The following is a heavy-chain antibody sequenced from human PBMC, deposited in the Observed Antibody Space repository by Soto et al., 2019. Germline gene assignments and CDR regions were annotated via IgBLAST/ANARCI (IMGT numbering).Heavy chain of an antibody. CDR1: GDSVSSNSAT. D-gene: IGHD1-1*01. V-gene: IGHV6-1*01. CDR2: TYYRSKWYN. CDR3: AREYNGRIDAFDI. Sequence: PSQTLSLTCAISGDSVSSNSATWNWIRQSPSRGLEWLGRTYYRSKWYNDYAVSVKSRLIINPDISRNQFSLQLKSVTREDTALYYCAREYNGRIDAFDIWGQGTMVTVSS. J-gene: IGHJ3*02.